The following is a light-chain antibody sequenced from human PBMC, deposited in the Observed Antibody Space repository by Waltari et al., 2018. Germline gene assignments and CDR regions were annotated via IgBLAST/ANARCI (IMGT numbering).Light chain of an antibody. CDR1: QKIYTY. J-gene: IGKJ2*01. CDR2: SVS. V-gene: IGKV1-39*01. Sequence: DIQMTQSPSSLSASVGDRVTITCRASQKIYTYLNWYQQKAGKAPNLLISSVSTLQSGVPSRFSGSGSGTKFTLTISSLQPEDFATYFCQQSYNTPPMYTFGQGTKLELK. CDR3: QQSYNTPPMYT.